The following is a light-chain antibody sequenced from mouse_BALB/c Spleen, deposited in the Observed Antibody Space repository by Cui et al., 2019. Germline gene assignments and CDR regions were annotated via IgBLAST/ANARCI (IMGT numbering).Light chain of an antibody. CDR2: WAS. V-gene: IGKV8-27*01. J-gene: IGKJ1*01. CDR3: HQYLSSWT. Sequence: NTMMTQSPSSVPVSARAKTTMSCKYSQSVLYSSSPKNYLAWYQQKPGQSPKLLLYWASTRESGVPDRFTGSGSGTDFTLNMGSVQAEDLAVYYDHQYLSSWTFSGGTKLEIK. CDR1: QSVLYSSSPKNY.